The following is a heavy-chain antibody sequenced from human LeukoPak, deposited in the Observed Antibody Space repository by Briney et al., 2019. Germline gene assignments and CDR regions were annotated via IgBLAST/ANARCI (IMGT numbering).Heavy chain of an antibody. CDR3: AKEVRLWTIPYFDY. V-gene: IGHV3-23*01. CDR2: ISGSGGST. D-gene: IGHD5-18*01. Sequence: PGGSLRLSCAASGFIFSSYVMSWVRQAPGKGLEWVSAISGSGGSTYYADSVKGRFTISRDNSKNTLYLQMNSLRAEDTAVYYCAKEVRLWTIPYFDYWGQGTLVTVSS. CDR1: GFIFSSYV. J-gene: IGHJ4*02.